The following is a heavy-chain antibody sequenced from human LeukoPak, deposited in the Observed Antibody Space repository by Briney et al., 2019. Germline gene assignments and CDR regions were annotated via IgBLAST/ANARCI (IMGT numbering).Heavy chain of an antibody. CDR3: ARAFPPTYYYDSSGYYYGGRRGNTQDAFDI. V-gene: IGHV1-2*02. CDR2: INPNSGGT. J-gene: IGHJ3*02. D-gene: IGHD3-22*01. Sequence: ASVKVSCKASGYTFTGYYMHWVRQAPGQGLEWMGWINPNSGGTNYAQKFQGRVTMTRDTSISTAYMELSRLRSDDTAVYYCARAFPPTYYYDSSGYYYGGRRGNTQDAFDIWGQGTMVTVSS. CDR1: GYTFTGYY.